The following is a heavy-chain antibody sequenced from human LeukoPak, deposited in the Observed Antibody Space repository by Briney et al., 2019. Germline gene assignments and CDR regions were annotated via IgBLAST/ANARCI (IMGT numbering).Heavy chain of an antibody. CDR3: ARVVGSWSQLDY. Sequence: SETLSLTCTVSGGSMSSYYWTWIRQPPGKGLEWIGYIYYRGGTNYNPSLKSRVSISVDTSKNQFSLKLSSVTAADTGVYYCARVVGSWSQLDYWGQGTLVTVSS. J-gene: IGHJ4*02. V-gene: IGHV4-59*01. D-gene: IGHD6-13*01. CDR2: IYYRGGT. CDR1: GGSMSSYY.